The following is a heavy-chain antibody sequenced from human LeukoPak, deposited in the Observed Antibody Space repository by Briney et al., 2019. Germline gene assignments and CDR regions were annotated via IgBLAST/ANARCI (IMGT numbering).Heavy chain of an antibody. Sequence: GGSLRLSCAASGFTFSSYSMNWVRQAPGKGLEWVSSISSSSSYIYYADSVKGRFTISRDNAKNSLYLQMNSLRAEDTAVYYCAGNPPLFVVAGEAHWGQGTLVTVSS. CDR3: AGNPPLFVVAGEAH. CDR2: ISSSSSYI. V-gene: IGHV3-21*01. CDR1: GFTFSSYS. J-gene: IGHJ4*02. D-gene: IGHD6-19*01.